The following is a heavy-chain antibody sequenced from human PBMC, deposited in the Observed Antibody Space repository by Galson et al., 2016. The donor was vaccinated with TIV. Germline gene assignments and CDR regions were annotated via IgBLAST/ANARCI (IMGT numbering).Heavy chain of an antibody. D-gene: IGHD6-13*01. CDR2: IKQDGSEK. J-gene: IGHJ4*02. Sequence: SLRLSCAASGFTFSSYWMSWVRQAPGKGLEWVANIKQDGSEKYYVDSVKGRFTISRDNAKNSLFLQMNSLRAEDRAVYYCARDFLPGYGSSFNDYWGQGTLVTVSS. V-gene: IGHV3-7*01. CDR3: ARDFLPGYGSSFNDY. CDR1: GFTFSSYW.